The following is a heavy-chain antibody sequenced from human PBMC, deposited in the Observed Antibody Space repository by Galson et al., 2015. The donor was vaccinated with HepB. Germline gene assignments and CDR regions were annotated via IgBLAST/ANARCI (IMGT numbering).Heavy chain of an antibody. CDR2: ISYDGSTK. V-gene: IGHV3-30*19. CDR1: GFTFSSYG. Sequence: SLRLSCAASGFTFSSYGMRWVRQAPGKGLEWLAVISYDGSTKYYADSVKGRFTISRDNSKNTLYLQMNSLKPEDTAVYYCARVGTQFQYYYDSSGNFDYWGQGTLVTVSS. CDR3: ARVGTQFQYYYDSSGNFDY. D-gene: IGHD3-22*01. J-gene: IGHJ4*02.